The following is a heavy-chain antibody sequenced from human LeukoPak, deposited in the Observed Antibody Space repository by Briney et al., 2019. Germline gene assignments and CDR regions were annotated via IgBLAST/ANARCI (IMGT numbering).Heavy chain of an antibody. CDR1: GGTFTTYA. J-gene: IGHJ6*02. D-gene: IGHD4-17*01. CDR3: ARGSYTVTTHGYYYGMDV. CDR2: IILSLGIA. V-gene: IGHV1-69*10. Sequence: SGKLSCKAAGGTFTTYAISWMREAPAHGLEWMGWIILSLGIANDAQMFQGSVTITADKSTSTAYMELSRLRFEDTAVYYCARGSYTVTTHGYYYGMDVWGQGTTVTVSS.